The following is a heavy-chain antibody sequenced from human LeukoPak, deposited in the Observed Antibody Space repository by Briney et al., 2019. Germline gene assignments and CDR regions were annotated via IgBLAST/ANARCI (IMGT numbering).Heavy chain of an antibody. J-gene: IGHJ4*02. Sequence: ASVKVSCKASGYTFTGYYMHWVRQAPGQGLGWMGRINPNSGGTNYAQKFQGRVTMTRDTSISTAYMELSRLRSDDTAVYYCARETTVTTLNYLRFDYWGQGTLVTVSS. CDR1: GYTFTGYY. D-gene: IGHD4-17*01. CDR3: ARETTVTTLNYLRFDY. V-gene: IGHV1-2*06. CDR2: INPNSGGT.